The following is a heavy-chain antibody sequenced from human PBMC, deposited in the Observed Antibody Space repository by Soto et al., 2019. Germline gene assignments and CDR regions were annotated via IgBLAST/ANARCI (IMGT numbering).Heavy chain of an antibody. J-gene: IGHJ4*02. V-gene: IGHV4-30-2*01. CDR1: GGSISSGGYS. CDR3: ARGRYCSGSSCSLDY. CDR2: IYHSGST. D-gene: IGHD2-15*01. Sequence: SETLSLTCTVSGGSISSGGYSWSWIRQPPGEGLEWIGYIYHSGSTYYNPSLKSRVTISVDRSKNQFSLKLSSVTAADTAVYYCARGRYCSGSSCSLDYWGQGTLVTVSS.